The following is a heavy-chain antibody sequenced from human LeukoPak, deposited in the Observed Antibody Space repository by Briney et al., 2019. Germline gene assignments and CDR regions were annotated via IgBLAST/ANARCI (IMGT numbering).Heavy chain of an antibody. Sequence: SETLSLTCTVSGGSISSGDYYWSWIRQPPGKGLEWIGYIYYSGSTYYNSSLKSRVAISVDTSKNQFSLKLSSVTAADTAVYYCAREPSSGNSLPWGQGTLVTVSS. V-gene: IGHV4-30-4*08. D-gene: IGHD3-10*01. CDR1: GGSISSGDYY. J-gene: IGHJ5*02. CDR2: IYYSGST. CDR3: AREPSSGNSLP.